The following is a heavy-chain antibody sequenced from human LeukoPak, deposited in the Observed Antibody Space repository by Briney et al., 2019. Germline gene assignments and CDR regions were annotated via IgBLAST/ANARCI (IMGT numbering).Heavy chain of an antibody. CDR2: IWYDASNK. CDR1: GFTFSSFG. CDR3: VRGVGVSRFNYFDP. D-gene: IGHD1-26*01. V-gene: IGHV3-33*01. Sequence: GGSLRLSCAASGFTFSSFGMHWVRQAPGKGLEWVAVIWYDASNKYYADSVKGRFTISRDNSKNTLYLQMNSLRDDDMAVYYCVRGVGVSRFNYFDPWGQGTLVTVSS. J-gene: IGHJ5*02.